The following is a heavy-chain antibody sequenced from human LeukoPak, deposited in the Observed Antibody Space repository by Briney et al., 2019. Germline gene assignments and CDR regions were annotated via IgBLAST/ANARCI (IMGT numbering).Heavy chain of an antibody. V-gene: IGHV3-48*04. CDR2: ISSSSDMK. CDR1: GLTFRSYS. Sequence: GGSLRLSCAASGLTFRSYSMNWVRQAPGKGLEWLSYISSSSDMKYYADSVKGRFTISRDNAKNSLYLQMNSLRAEDTAVYYCAAYEGYCSSTSCYTSDYWGQGTLVTVSS. D-gene: IGHD2-2*02. J-gene: IGHJ4*02. CDR3: AAYEGYCSSTSCYTSDY.